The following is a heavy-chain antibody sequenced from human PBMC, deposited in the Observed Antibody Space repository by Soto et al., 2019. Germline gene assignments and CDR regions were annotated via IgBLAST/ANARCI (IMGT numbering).Heavy chain of an antibody. CDR3: ARTKCGGGSCYSWSPDY. CDR1: GGSITTGGYY. J-gene: IGHJ4*02. D-gene: IGHD2-15*01. CDR2: RYYSEST. Sequence: PSETLSLTCTVSGGSITTGGYYWSWIRQLPGKGLEWIGHRYYSESTYYNPSLKSRVSISLDTSKNQFSLKLSFVTAADTAMYYCARTKCGGGSCYSWSPDYWGQGTPVTVSS. V-gene: IGHV4-31*03.